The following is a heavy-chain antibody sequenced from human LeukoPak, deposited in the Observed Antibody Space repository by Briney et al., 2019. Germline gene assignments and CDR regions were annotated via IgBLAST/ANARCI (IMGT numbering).Heavy chain of an antibody. CDR1: GYTFTSYA. Sequence: GASVKVSCKASGYTFTSYAMHWVRQAPGQRLEWMGWINAGNGNTKYSQKFQGRVTITRDTSASTAYMELSSLRSEDTAVYYCARDGLWFGQDHYGMDVWGQGTTVTVSS. CDR2: INAGNGNT. D-gene: IGHD3-10*01. J-gene: IGHJ6*02. V-gene: IGHV1-3*01. CDR3: ARDGLWFGQDHYGMDV.